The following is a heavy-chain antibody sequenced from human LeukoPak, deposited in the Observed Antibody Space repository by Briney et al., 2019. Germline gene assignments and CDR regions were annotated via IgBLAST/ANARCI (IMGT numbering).Heavy chain of an antibody. CDR3: ARRSTSCLDY. J-gene: IGHJ4*02. Sequence: SSETLSLTCAVSGGSFSDYYWSWIRQPPGKGLEWIGEINHRGITNYNPSLTSRVTISVDTSKNQFSLNLTSLTAADTAVYYCARRSTSCLDYWGQGTLVTVSS. D-gene: IGHD2-2*01. CDR1: GGSFSDYY. V-gene: IGHV4-34*01. CDR2: INHRGIT.